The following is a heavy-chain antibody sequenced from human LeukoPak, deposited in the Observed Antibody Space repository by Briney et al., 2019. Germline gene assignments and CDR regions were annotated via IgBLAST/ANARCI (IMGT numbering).Heavy chain of an antibody. J-gene: IGHJ4*02. CDR1: GFTFSSYA. CDR2: ISGSGGST. CDR3: AKDQHYYDSSGYYPLDY. D-gene: IGHD3-22*01. V-gene: IGHV3-23*01. Sequence: GGSLRLSCAAPGFTFSSYAMSWVRQAPGKGLEWVSAISGSGGSTYYADSVKGRFTISRDNSKNTLYLQMNSLRAEDTAVYYCAKDQHYYDSSGYYPLDYWGQGTLVTVSS.